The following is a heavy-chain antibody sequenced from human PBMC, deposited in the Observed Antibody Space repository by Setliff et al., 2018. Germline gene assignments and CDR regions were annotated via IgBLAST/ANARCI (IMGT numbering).Heavy chain of an antibody. CDR1: GGSISSYY. CDR2: FYHSGST. CDR3: ARTSYYASGNSHNYYMDV. Sequence: SETLSLTCNVSGGSISSYYWTWIRQPPGKGLEWIGYFYHSGSTNYNPSLKGRVTMTSDTSRNQLSLKLTSVSAADTAIYYCARTSYYASGNSHNYYMDVWGKGTAVTVS. J-gene: IGHJ6*03. D-gene: IGHD3-10*01. V-gene: IGHV4-59*08.